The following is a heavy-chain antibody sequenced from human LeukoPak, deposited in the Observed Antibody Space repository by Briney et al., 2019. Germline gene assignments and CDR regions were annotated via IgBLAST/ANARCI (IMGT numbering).Heavy chain of an antibody. CDR3: AKDSGSSDYFDY. J-gene: IGHJ4*02. D-gene: IGHD1-26*01. Sequence: GGSLRLSCAASGFTFSSYAMSWVRQAPGKGLEWVSAISGSGGSTYYADSVKGRFTISRDNSKNTLYLQMNSLRAEDTAVFYCAKDSGSSDYFDYWGQGALVTVSS. CDR2: ISGSGGST. CDR1: GFTFSSYA. V-gene: IGHV3-23*01.